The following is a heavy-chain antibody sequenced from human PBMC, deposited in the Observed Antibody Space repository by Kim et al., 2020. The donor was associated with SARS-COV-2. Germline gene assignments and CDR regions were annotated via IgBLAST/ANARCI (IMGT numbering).Heavy chain of an antibody. D-gene: IGHD6-13*01. CDR3: ARAGSSWYGGWFDP. V-gene: IGHV4-59*01. J-gene: IGHJ5*02. Sequence: TPSLKSRGTIAVDTSRNQFSLKLSSVTAADTAVYYCARAGSSWYGGWFDPWGQGTLVTVSS.